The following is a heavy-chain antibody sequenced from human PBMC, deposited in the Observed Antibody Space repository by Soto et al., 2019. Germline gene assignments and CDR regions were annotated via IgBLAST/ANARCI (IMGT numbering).Heavy chain of an antibody. V-gene: IGHV1-46*03. Sequence: KGSCKAVGYSFTIYYRHWGRQTPGQGLEWMGIIHPSGVSTSYAQKFEGRVTMTRETSTSTVFMELSSLRSVDTAVYYCARYHNSRFVEWFPDYWGQGTLDPVTS. CDR3: ARYHNSRFVEWFPDY. J-gene: IGHJ4*02. CDR2: IHPSGVST. D-gene: IGHD3-3*01. CDR1: GYSFTIYY.